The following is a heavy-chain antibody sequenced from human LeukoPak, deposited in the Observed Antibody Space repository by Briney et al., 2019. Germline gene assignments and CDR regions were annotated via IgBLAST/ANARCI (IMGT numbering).Heavy chain of an antibody. CDR2: IKSQTDGGTT. V-gene: IGHV3-15*01. J-gene: IGHJ4*02. CDR1: GFTFSSSA. D-gene: IGHD5-18*01. Sequence: EAGGSLRLSCAASGFTFSSSAISWVRQAPGKGLEWVGHIKSQTDGGTTDYAAPVKGRFTISRDDSKNTLYLQMNSLKSEDTAVYYCTTGTWIQLWLADYWGQGTLVTVSS. CDR3: TTGTWIQLWLADY.